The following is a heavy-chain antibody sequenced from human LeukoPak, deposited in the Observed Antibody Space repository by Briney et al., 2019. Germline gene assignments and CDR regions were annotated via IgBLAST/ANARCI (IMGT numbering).Heavy chain of an antibody. CDR3: AKDLYRTEWELTDFDY. D-gene: IGHD1-26*01. CDR2: ISGSGGST. Sequence: GGSLRLSCAASGFTFSSYAMSWVRQAPGKGLEWVSAISGSGGSTYYADSVKGRFTISRDNSKNTLYLQMNSLRAEDTAVYYCAKDLYRTEWELTDFDYWGQGTLVTVSS. CDR1: GFTFSSYA. V-gene: IGHV3-23*01. J-gene: IGHJ4*02.